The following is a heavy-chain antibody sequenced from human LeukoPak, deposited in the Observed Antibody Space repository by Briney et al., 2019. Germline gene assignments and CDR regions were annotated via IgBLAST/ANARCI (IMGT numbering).Heavy chain of an antibody. CDR2: IYPGDSDT. V-gene: IGHV5-51*01. Sequence: GESLTIYCNGSRYSFTSYWIGWVRQMPGQGLDWMGIIYPGDSDTSYSTSYQSQLTISADESISTAYLQWSSLKASDTAMYYCARHTYYYGMDVWGQGTTVTVSS. CDR3: ARHTYYYGMDV. J-gene: IGHJ6*02. CDR1: RYSFTSYW.